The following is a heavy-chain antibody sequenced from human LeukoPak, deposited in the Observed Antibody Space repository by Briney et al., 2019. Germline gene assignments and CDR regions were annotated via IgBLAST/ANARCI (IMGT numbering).Heavy chain of an antibody. CDR3: ARSYDFWSGTFTLDY. D-gene: IGHD3-3*01. Sequence: ASVKVSCKASGGTSSSYAISWVRQAPGQGLEWMGGIIPIFGTANYAQKFQGRVTITTDESTSTAYMELSSLRSEDTAVYYCARSYDFWSGTFTLDYWGQGTLVTVSS. J-gene: IGHJ4*02. V-gene: IGHV1-69*05. CDR2: IIPIFGTA. CDR1: GGTSSSYA.